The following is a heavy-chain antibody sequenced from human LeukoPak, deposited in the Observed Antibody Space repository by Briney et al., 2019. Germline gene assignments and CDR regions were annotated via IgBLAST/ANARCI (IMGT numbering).Heavy chain of an antibody. CDR1: GGTFSSYA. CDR3: ARDSPGDAFDI. J-gene: IGHJ3*02. D-gene: IGHD7-27*01. Sequence: SVKVSCKASGGTFSSYAISWVRQAPGQGLEWMGRIIPILGIANYAQKFQGRVTITADKSTSTAYLGLSSLRSEDTAVYYCARDSPGDAFDIWGQGTMVTVSS. V-gene: IGHV1-69*04. CDR2: IIPILGIA.